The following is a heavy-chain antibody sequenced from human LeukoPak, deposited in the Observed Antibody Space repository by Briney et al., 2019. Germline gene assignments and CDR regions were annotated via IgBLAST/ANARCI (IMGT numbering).Heavy chain of an antibody. CDR2: IYPDDSRT. D-gene: IGHD4-17*01. CDR1: GYRFTKSW. Sequence: HGESLKISCKGSGYRFTKSWIGWVRQMPGKGLEWLRIIYPDDSRTRYSPSFQGQVTISVDKSITTAYLQWTSLKASDTAMYYCARPSYGASDYWGQGTLVTVSS. J-gene: IGHJ4*02. V-gene: IGHV5-51*01. CDR3: ARPSYGASDY.